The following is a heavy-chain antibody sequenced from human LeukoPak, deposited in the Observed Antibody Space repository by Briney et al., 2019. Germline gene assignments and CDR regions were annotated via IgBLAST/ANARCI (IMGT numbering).Heavy chain of an antibody. CDR1: GFAFSSYS. D-gene: IGHD3-22*01. CDR3: ARDHEFYDRSPHYLGGAIDH. CDR2: ISARSTST. V-gene: IGHV3-48*01. J-gene: IGHJ4*02. Sequence: GGSLRLSCAASGFAFSSYSMNWVRQAPGKGPGWVSYISARSTSTHYADSVKGRFSISRDNDKDSLYLQMDSLRVEDTAIYYCARDHEFYDRSPHYLGGAIDHWGQGALVTVSS.